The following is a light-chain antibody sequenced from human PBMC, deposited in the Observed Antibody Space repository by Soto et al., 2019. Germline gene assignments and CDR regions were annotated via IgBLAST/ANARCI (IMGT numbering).Light chain of an antibody. CDR1: SSDVGSYNL. J-gene: IGLJ1*01. CDR2: EGS. V-gene: IGLV2-23*01. Sequence: QAVLTQPASVSGSPGQSITISCTGTSSDVGSYNLVSWYQQHPGKAHKLMIYEGSKRPSGVSNRFSGSKSGNTASLTISGLQAEDEADYYCCSYAGSSPLNYVFGTGTKVTV. CDR3: CSYAGSSPLNYV.